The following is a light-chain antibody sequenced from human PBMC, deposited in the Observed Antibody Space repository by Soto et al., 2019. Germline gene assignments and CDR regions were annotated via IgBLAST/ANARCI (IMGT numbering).Light chain of an antibody. V-gene: IGLV1-40*01. CDR1: SSNIGAGSD. J-gene: IGLJ1*01. CDR3: QTYDSSLSGLYV. CDR2: GNT. Sequence: QSVLTQPPSISGAPGQRVTISCTGSSSNIGAGSDVHWYHQLPGTAPKLLIYGNTNRPSGVPDRFSGSKSGTSASQAIAGLQTEDEGDYYCQTYDSSLSGLYVFGTGTKVTV.